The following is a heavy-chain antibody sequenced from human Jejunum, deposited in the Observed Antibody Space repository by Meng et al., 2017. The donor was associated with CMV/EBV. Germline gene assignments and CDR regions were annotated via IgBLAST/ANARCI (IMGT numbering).Heavy chain of an antibody. V-gene: IGHV1-18*01. D-gene: IGHD3-10*01. CDR1: RYTFTSYD. Sequence: QVQPVQSGAEVKKPGASVKVFRKASRYTFTSYDINWVRQATGQGLEWLGWFVNNVDTYSAQKFQGRVTMTTDTHTSTAFMELRSLRSDDTAVYYCARGTPGRSYSDYWGQGTLVTVSS. CDR3: ARGTPGRSYSDY. J-gene: IGHJ4*02. CDR2: FVNNVDT.